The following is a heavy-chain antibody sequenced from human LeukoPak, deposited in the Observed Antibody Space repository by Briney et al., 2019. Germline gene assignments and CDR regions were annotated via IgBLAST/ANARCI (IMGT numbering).Heavy chain of an antibody. CDR3: ARVSDIVVVPAPLGVNEFDI. Sequence: GASVKVSCKASGYTFTSYAMNWVRQAPGQGLEWMGWINTNTGNPTYAQGFTGRFVFSLDTSVSTAYLQISSLKAEDTAVYYCARVSDIVVVPAPLGVNEFDIWGQGTMVTVSS. V-gene: IGHV7-4-1*02. D-gene: IGHD2-2*01. CDR1: GYTFTSYA. CDR2: INTNTGNP. J-gene: IGHJ3*02.